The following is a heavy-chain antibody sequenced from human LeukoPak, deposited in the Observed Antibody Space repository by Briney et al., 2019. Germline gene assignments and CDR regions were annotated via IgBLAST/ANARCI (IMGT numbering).Heavy chain of an antibody. Sequence: GGSLRLSCAASEFTFSSDSMNWVRRAPGKGLEWVSYISSSGSTIYYADSVKGRFTISRDNAKNLLYLQMNSLRAEDTAMYYCASLPGYSYGPSRGNWFDPWGQGTLVTVSS. CDR2: ISSSGSTI. J-gene: IGHJ5*02. V-gene: IGHV3-48*01. D-gene: IGHD5-18*01. CDR3: ASLPGYSYGPSRGNWFDP. CDR1: EFTFSSDS.